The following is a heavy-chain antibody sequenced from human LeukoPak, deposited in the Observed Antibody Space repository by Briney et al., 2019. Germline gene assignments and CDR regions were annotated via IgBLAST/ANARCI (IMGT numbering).Heavy chain of an antibody. CDR2: ISSSSSYI. V-gene: IGHV3-21*01. Sequence: PGGSLRLSCAASGFTFSSYSMNWVRQAPGKGLEWVSSISSSSSYIYYADSVKGRFTISRDNAKNTLYLQMNSLRAEDTAVYYCAREWELTDAFDIWGQGTMVTISS. CDR3: AREWELTDAFDI. CDR1: GFTFSSYS. D-gene: IGHD1-26*01. J-gene: IGHJ3*02.